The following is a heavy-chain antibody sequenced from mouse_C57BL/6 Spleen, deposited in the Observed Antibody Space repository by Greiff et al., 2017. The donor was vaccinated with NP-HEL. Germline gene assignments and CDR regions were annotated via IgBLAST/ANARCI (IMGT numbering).Heavy chain of an antibody. CDR1: GFTFSSYA. V-gene: IGHV5-4*01. J-gene: IGHJ3*01. Sequence: EVHLVESGGGLVKPGGSLKLSCAASGFTFSSYAMSWVRQTPEKRLEWVATISDGGSYTYYPDNVKGRFTISRDNAKNNLYLQMSHLKSEETAMYYCARVSSSAGWFAYWGQGTLVTVSA. CDR3: ARVSSSAGWFAY. CDR2: ISDGGSYT. D-gene: IGHD3-2*02.